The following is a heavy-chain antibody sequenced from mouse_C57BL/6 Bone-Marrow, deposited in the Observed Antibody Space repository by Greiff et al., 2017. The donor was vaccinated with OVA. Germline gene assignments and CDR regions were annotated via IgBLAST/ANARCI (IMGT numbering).Heavy chain of an antibody. CDR1: GYTFTDYN. V-gene: IGHV1-18*01. CDR2: INPNNGGT. J-gene: IGHJ3*01. Sequence: EVMLVESGPELVKPGASVKIPCKASGYTFTDYNMDWVKQSHGKSLEWIGDINPNNGGTIYNQKFKGKATLTVDKSSSTAYMELRSLTSEDTAVYYCASPFFAYWGQGTLVTVSA. CDR3: ASPFFAY.